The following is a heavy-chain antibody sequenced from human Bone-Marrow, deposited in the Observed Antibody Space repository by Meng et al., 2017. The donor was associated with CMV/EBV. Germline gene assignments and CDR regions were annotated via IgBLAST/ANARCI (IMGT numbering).Heavy chain of an antibody. V-gene: IGHV3-21*01. CDR3: AREGAGYCSSTSCYVTYYYYGMDV. CDR1: GFTFSSYS. J-gene: IGHJ6*02. Sequence: GGSLRLSCAASGFTFSSYSMNWVRQAPGKGLEWVSSISSSSSYIYYADSVKGRFTISRDNAKNSLYLQMNSLRGEDTAVYYCAREGAGYCSSTSCYVTYYYYGMDVWGQGTTVTVSS. CDR2: ISSSSSYI. D-gene: IGHD2-2*01.